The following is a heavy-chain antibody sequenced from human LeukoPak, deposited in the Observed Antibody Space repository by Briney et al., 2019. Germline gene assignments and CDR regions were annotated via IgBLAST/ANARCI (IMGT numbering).Heavy chain of an antibody. Sequence: GASLRLSWSASGFTVSSDSMNGVRQAPGKGLEWVSAISSSSRNKYYADSVKGRFTISRDNAKNSLYLQMNSLRAEDTAVYYCARDDPSIAVAGGSNWFDPWGQGTLVTVSS. J-gene: IGHJ5*02. V-gene: IGHV3-21*01. CDR3: ARDDPSIAVAGGSNWFDP. CDR1: GFTVSSDS. CDR2: ISSSSRNK. D-gene: IGHD6-19*01.